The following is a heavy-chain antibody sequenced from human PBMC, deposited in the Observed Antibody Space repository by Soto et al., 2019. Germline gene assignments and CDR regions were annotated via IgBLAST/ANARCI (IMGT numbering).Heavy chain of an antibody. CDR3: ARGPNYYYYYGMDV. V-gene: IGHV3-11*06. Sequence: GGSLRLSCAASGFTFSDYYMSWIRQAPGKGLEWVSYISSSSSYTNYADSVKGRFTISRDNAKNSLYLQMNSLRAEDTAVYYCARGPNYYYYYGMDVWGQGTRVTVSS. J-gene: IGHJ6*02. CDR2: ISSSSSYT. CDR1: GFTFSDYY.